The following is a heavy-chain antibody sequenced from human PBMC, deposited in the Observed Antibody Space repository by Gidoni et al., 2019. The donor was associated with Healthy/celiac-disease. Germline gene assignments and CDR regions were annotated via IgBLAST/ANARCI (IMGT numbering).Heavy chain of an antibody. CDR3: ARPFDSSGYIFDL. CDR2: IYPGDSDT. V-gene: IGHV5-51*01. Sequence: EVQLVQSGAEVKKPGESLKISCKGSGYSFTSYWIGWVRQMPGNGLEGMGIIYPGDSDTRYSPSFQGQVTISADNSISTAYLQWSSLKASDTAMYYCARPFDSSGYIFDLWGRGTLVTVSS. J-gene: IGHJ2*01. CDR1: GYSFTSYW. D-gene: IGHD3-22*01.